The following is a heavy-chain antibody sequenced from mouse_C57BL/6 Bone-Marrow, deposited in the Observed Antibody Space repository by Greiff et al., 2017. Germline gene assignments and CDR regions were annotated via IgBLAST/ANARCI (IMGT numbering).Heavy chain of an antibody. D-gene: IGHD1-1*01. Sequence: EVNVVESGGGLVQSGRSLRLSCATSGFTFSDFYMEWVRQAPGKGLEWIAASRNKANDYTTEYSASVKGRFIVSRDTSQSILYLQMNALRAEDTAIYYCARDGPYYGSIWYFDVWGTGTTVTVSS. CDR1: GFTFSDFY. V-gene: IGHV7-1*01. CDR3: ARDGPYYGSIWYFDV. J-gene: IGHJ1*03. CDR2: SRNKANDYTT.